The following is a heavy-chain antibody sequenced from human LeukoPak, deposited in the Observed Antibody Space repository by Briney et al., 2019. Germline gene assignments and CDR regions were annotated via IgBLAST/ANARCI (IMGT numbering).Heavy chain of an antibody. CDR3: ARDGVAMIVATKYYFDY. V-gene: IGHV3-21*01. CDR2: ISSSSSYI. D-gene: IGHD5-12*01. Sequence: GGSLRLPCAASGFTFSSYSMNWVRQAPGKGLEWVSSISSSSSYIYYADSVKGRFTISRDNAKNSLYLQMNSLRAEDTAVYYCARDGVAMIVATKYYFDYWGQGTLVTVSS. J-gene: IGHJ4*02. CDR1: GFTFSSYS.